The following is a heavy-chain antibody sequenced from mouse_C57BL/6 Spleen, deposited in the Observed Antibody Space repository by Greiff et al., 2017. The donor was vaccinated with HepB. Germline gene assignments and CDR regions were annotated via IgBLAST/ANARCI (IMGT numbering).Heavy chain of an antibody. CDR3: ARRGTTVVEGYYCDY. Sequence: EVQLVESGGGLVKPGGSLKLSCAASGFTFSSYTMSWVRQTPEKRLEWVATISGGGGNTYYPDSVKGRFTISRDNAKNTLYMQMSSLRSEDTALYYCARRGTTVVEGYYCDYWGQGTTLTVSS. J-gene: IGHJ2*01. CDR2: ISGGGGNT. CDR1: GFTFSSYT. D-gene: IGHD1-1*01. V-gene: IGHV5-9*01.